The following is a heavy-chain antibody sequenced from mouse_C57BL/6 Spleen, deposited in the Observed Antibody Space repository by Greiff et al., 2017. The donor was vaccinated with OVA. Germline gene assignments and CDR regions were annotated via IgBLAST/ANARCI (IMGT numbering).Heavy chain of an antibody. CDR3: AGSSSGHAGMAY. J-gene: IGHJ3*01. Sequence: QFHLNQPGPELLRPGSSVKLSCKASAYTFTSSWINWLKRGPIRGLDWIGKIDPSDGETHYDQKFKDKATMTEDKSSSTAYLQLSSLTSEDSAVYYCAGSSSGHAGMAYWGQGTLVTVSA. V-gene: IGHV1-52*01. D-gene: IGHD4-1*01. CDR2: IDPSDGET. CDR1: AYTFTSSW.